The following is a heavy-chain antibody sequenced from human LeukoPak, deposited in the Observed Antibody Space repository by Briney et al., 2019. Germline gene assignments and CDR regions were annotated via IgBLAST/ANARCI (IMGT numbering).Heavy chain of an antibody. CDR2: INPNSGGT. D-gene: IGHD1-26*01. CDR1: GYTFTDYY. J-gene: IGHJ4*02. Sequence: ASVKVSCKASGYTFTDYYMNWVRQAPGQGLEWMGWINPNSGGTHYAQKFQGRVTMTRDTSITTAYMGLSSLRSDDTAMYYCTRALGSDYWGQGTLVTVSS. V-gene: IGHV1-2*02. CDR3: TRALGSDY.